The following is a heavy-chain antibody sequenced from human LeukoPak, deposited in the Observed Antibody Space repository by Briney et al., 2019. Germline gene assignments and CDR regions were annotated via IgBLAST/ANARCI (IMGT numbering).Heavy chain of an antibody. J-gene: IGHJ4*02. D-gene: IGHD6-19*01. V-gene: IGHV1-8*01. CDR3: ARGYSSGWPFDY. CDR1: GYTFTSYD. Sequence: ASVKVSCKASGYTFTSYDINWVRQATGQGLEWMGWMNPKSGNTGYAQKFQGRVTMTRNTSISTAYMELSSLRSEDTAVYYCARGYSSGWPFDYWGQGTLVTVSS. CDR2: MNPKSGNT.